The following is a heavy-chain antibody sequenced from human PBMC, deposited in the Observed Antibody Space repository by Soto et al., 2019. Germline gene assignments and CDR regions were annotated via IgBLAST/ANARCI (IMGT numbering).Heavy chain of an antibody. D-gene: IGHD1-1*01. CDR3: AKLYWNPRYFDY. CDR2: ITDSGGST. CDR1: GFTFTNVA. Sequence: PGGSLRLSCAASGFTFTNVAMTWVRQAPGKGLEWVSTITDSGGSTDYADSVKGRFTISRDNSKSTLYLQMNNLRADDTAVYHCAKLYWNPRYFDYWGQGARVTVSS. J-gene: IGHJ4*02. V-gene: IGHV3-23*01.